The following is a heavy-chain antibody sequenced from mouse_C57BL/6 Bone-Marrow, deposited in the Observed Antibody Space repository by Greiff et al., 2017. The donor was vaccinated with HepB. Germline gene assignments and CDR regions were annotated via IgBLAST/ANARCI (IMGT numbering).Heavy chain of an antibody. CDR2: ISSGGSYT. J-gene: IGHJ3*01. CDR1: GFTFSSYG. D-gene: IGHD2-5*01. CDR3: ARHRAIVTPGGFAY. Sequence: EVQGVESGGDLVKPGGSLKLSCAASGFTFSSYGMSWVRQTPDKRLEWVATISSGGSYTYYPDSVKGRFTISRDNAKNTLYLQMSSLKSEDTAMYYCARHRAIVTPGGFAYWGQGTLVTVSA. V-gene: IGHV5-6*01.